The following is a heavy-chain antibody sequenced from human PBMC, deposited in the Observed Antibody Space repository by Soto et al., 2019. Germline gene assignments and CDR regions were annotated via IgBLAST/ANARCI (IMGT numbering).Heavy chain of an antibody. D-gene: IGHD2-2*01. Sequence: ASVKVSCKASGYTFTSYGISWVRQAPGQGLEWMGWISAYNGNTNYAQKLQGRVTMTTDKSTSTAYMELRSLRSEDTAVYYCARDLIGYCSSTSCPPRGAFDIWGQGTMVTVSS. V-gene: IGHV1-18*01. CDR3: ARDLIGYCSSTSCPPRGAFDI. CDR2: ISAYNGNT. J-gene: IGHJ3*02. CDR1: GYTFTSYG.